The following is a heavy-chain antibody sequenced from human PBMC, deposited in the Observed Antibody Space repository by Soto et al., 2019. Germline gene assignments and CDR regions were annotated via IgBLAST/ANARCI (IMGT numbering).Heavy chain of an antibody. CDR3: ARDQGREGYFPHC. CDR2: IIPIFGTA. D-gene: IGHD6-13*01. Sequence: QVQLVQSGAEVKKPGSSVKVSCKASGGTFSSYAISWVRQAPGQGLEWMGGIIPIFGTANYAQKFQGRVTXTXDXXTSTADMELSSLRSEDTAVYYCARDQGREGYFPHCWGQGTLVTVSS. J-gene: IGHJ4*02. CDR1: GGTFSSYA. V-gene: IGHV1-69*05.